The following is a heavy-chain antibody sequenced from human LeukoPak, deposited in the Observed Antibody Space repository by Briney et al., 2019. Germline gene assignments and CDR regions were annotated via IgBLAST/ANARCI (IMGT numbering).Heavy chain of an antibody. J-gene: IGHJ3*02. Sequence: XXIXXXATYAQKFQGRVTITADESTSTAYMELSSLRSEDTAVYYCARGGGEYDYVWGSYRHAFDIWGQGTMVTVSS. CDR3: ARGGGEYDYVWGSYRHAFDI. V-gene: IGHV1-69*01. D-gene: IGHD3-16*02. CDR2: XXIXXXA.